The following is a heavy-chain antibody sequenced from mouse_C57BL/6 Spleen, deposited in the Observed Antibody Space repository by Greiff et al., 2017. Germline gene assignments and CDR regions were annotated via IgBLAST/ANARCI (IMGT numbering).Heavy chain of an antibody. CDR3: AREDDYDERAFAY. J-gene: IGHJ3*01. CDR2: IYPNYGTT. V-gene: IGHV1-39*01. CDR1: GYSFTDYN. D-gene: IGHD2-4*01. Sequence: LVESGPELVKPGASVKISCKASGYSFTDYNMNWVKQSNGKSLEWIGVIYPNYGTTSYNQKFKGKATLTVDQSSSTAYMQLNSLTSEDSAVYYCAREDDYDERAFAYWGQGTLVTVSA.